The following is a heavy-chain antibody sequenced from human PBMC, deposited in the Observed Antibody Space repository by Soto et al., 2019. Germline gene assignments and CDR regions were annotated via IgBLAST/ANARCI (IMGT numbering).Heavy chain of an antibody. J-gene: IGHJ6*02. V-gene: IGHV3-23*01. CDR2: TRSNGEHT. CDR1: GFMFSSFV. Sequence: GGSLRLSCAVSGFMFSSFVMTWVRQAPGKGLEWVSTTRSNGEHTYYADSVKGRFTVSRDNSKNTLFLEMSSLRAEDSAIYYCAKDSKSVSVSAARVYGMDVWGQGTTVTVSS. CDR3: AKDSKSVSVSAARVYGMDV. D-gene: IGHD2-2*01.